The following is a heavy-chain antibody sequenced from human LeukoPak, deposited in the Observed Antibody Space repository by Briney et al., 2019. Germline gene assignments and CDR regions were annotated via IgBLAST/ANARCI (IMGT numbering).Heavy chain of an antibody. D-gene: IGHD2/OR15-2a*01. CDR1: GFTFSTYW. Sequence: GGSLRLSCAASGFTFSTYWMHWVRQAPGKGLLWVSRINGDGTSTKYADSVKGRSTISRDNAKNSLYLQMNSLRDEDTAVYYCVRDHYYSFDYWGQGTLVTVSS. CDR3: VRDHYYSFDY. J-gene: IGHJ4*02. V-gene: IGHV3-74*03. CDR2: INGDGTST.